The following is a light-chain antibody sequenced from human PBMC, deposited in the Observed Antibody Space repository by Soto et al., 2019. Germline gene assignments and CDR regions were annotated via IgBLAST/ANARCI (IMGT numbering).Light chain of an antibody. V-gene: IGKV3-20*01. CDR3: QQYNNWPFT. Sequence: ESVLTQSPGTLSLSPGERATLSCRASQSVTNRYFAWYQQRPGQAPRLLIYGISNRATGIPDRFSGSGSGTDFTLTISRLEPEDFVVYYCQQYNNWPFTFGPGTKVDIK. CDR1: QSVTNRY. J-gene: IGKJ3*01. CDR2: GIS.